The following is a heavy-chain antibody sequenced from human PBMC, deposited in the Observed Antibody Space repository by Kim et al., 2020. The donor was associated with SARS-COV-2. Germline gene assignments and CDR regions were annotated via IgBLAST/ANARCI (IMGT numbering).Heavy chain of an antibody. J-gene: IGHJ5*02. D-gene: IGHD3-22*01. CDR2: MNPNSGNT. V-gene: IGHV1-8*01. CDR1: GYTFTSYD. CDR3: ARGPQVVTPWFDP. Sequence: ASVKVSCKASGYTFTSYDINWVRQATGQGLQWMGWMNPNSGNTGYAQKFQGRVTMTRNTSISTAYMELSSLRSEDTAVYYCARGPQVVTPWFDPWGQGTLVTVSS.